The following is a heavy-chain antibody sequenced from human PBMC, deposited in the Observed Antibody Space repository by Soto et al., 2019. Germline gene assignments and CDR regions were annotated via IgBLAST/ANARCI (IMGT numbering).Heavy chain of an antibody. Sequence: SETLSLTCTVSGGSISSYYWSWIRQPPGKGLEWIGYIYYSGSTNYNPSLKSRVTISVDTSKNQFSLKLSSVTAADTAVYYCAGEDFWSGYAPYWGQGTLVTVSS. V-gene: IGHV4-59*01. CDR2: IYYSGST. CDR1: GGSISSYY. D-gene: IGHD3-3*01. J-gene: IGHJ4*02. CDR3: AGEDFWSGYAPY.